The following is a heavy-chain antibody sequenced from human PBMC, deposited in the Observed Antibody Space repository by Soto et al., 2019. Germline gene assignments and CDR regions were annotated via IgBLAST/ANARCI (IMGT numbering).Heavy chain of an antibody. D-gene: IGHD5-18*01. V-gene: IGHV1-3*04. CDR2: INTGNGNT. CDR1: GYTFPLYT. CDR3: AKLGGGYIFGPYLVF. J-gene: IGHJ4*02. Sequence: QVQIVQSGAEVKKPGASGKVSCKTSGYTFPLYTIHWVRQATGQRREWMGWINTGNGNTKFSQRFQGRVTMTSDTSARTAYMELRSLTSEDSAVYYWAKLGGGYIFGPYLVFWGQGTLVTVSS.